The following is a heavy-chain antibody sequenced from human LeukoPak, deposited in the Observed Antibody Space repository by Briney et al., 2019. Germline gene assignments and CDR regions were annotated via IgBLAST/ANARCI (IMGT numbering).Heavy chain of an antibody. CDR2: IIPIFGTS. CDR1: GGTFSSYS. Sequence: GASVKVSCKASGGTFSSYSINWVRQAPGQGLEWMGGIIPIFGTSNYAHQFQGRVTITADKSTNTAYMELSSLRSDDTAVYYCARAAKYYYDTSGYPSKLDYWGQGTLVTVSS. V-gene: IGHV1-69*06. CDR3: ARAAKYYYDTSGYPSKLDY. D-gene: IGHD3-22*01. J-gene: IGHJ4*02.